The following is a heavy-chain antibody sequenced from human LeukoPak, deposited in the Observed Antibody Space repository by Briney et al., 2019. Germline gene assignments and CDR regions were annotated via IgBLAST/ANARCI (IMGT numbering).Heavy chain of an antibody. V-gene: IGHV1-24*01. J-gene: IGHJ6*02. D-gene: IGHD6-13*01. CDR1: TYTLTELS. CDR3: ARDRPWYSSSWYPNVYYYYYGMDV. CDR2: FDPEHGET. Sequence: ASVKVSCKVSTYTLTELSIHWVRQAPGKGLEWMGGFDPEHGETIYAQKFQGRVIMTEDTSTDTAYMELSGLRSEDTAVYYCARDRPWYSSSWYPNVYYYYYGMDVWGQGTTVTVSS.